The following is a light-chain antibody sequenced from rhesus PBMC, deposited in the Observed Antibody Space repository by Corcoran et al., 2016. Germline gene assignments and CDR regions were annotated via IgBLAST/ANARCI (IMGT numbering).Light chain of an antibody. CDR2: AAS. Sequence: DIQMTQSPSTLSASVGDRVTITCQASQGISSWLAWYQQKPGTAPKLLIYAASSLKSGVPSRFSGSGSGTDFPLTISSLQPDEFATYYCQHHNSYPRTFGQGTKVEIK. CDR1: QGISSW. J-gene: IGKJ1*01. V-gene: IGKV1-33*02. CDR3: QHHNSYPRT.